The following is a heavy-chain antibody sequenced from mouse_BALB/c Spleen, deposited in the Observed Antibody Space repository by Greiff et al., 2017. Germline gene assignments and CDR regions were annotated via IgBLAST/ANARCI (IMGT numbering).Heavy chain of an antibody. CDR3: ARRRAHYYGYLDY. CDR1: GYTFTSYW. V-gene: IGHV1-7*01. D-gene: IGHD1-2*01. CDR2: INPSTGYT. J-gene: IGHJ2*01. Sequence: QVQLQQSGAELAKPGASVKMSCKASGYTFTSYWMHWVKQRPGQGLEWIGYINPSTGYTEYNQKFKDKATLTADKSSSTAYMQLSSLTSEDSAVYYCARRRAHYYGYLDYWGQGTTRTVSS.